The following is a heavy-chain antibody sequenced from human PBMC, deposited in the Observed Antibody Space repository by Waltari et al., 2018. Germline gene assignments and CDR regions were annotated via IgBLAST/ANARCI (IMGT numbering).Heavy chain of an antibody. Sequence: QVQLQESGPGLVKPSQTLSLTCTVSGGSISSGRYYWSWIRQPAGKGLEWIGRIYTSGSTNYNPSLKSRVTISVDTSKNQFSLKLSSVTAADTAVYYCARGAYSSGWYYFDYWGQGTLVTVSS. V-gene: IGHV4-61*02. CDR3: ARGAYSSGWYYFDY. CDR1: GGSISSGRYY. CDR2: IYTSGST. D-gene: IGHD6-19*01. J-gene: IGHJ4*02.